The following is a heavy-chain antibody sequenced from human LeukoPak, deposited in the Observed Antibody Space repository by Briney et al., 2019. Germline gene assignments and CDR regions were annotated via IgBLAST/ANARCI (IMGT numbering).Heavy chain of an antibody. CDR3: ARVPITIFGVVHSMDV. V-gene: IGHV4-59*01. Sequence: SETLSLTCNVSGGSISSNYWSWIRQPPGKGLEWIGYIYYSENTLYNPSLKSRVTISRDTSKNQFSLKLTSMTAADTAVYYCARVPITIFGVVHSMDVWGQGATVTVSS. CDR2: IYYSENT. CDR1: GGSISSNY. D-gene: IGHD3-3*01. J-gene: IGHJ6*02.